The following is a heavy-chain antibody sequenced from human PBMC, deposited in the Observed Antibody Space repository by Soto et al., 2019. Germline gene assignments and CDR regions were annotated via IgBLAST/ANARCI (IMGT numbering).Heavy chain of an antibody. V-gene: IGHV3-9*01. J-gene: IGHJ6*03. CDR1: GFTFDDYA. CDR2: ISWNSGSI. CDR3: AKDGYCSSTSCYAAGIYYYYYMAV. D-gene: IGHD2-2*01. Sequence: EVQLVESGRGLVQPGRSLRLSCAASGFTFDDYAMHWDRQAPGKGLEWVSGISWNSGSIGYADSVKGRFTISRDNAKNSLYLQMTSLRAEDTALYYCAKDGYCSSTSCYAAGIYYYYYMAVWGKGTTVTVSS.